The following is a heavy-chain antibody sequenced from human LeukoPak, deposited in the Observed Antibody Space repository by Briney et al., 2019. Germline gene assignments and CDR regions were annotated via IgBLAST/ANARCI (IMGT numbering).Heavy chain of an antibody. CDR3: SRENGAFSPFGY. J-gene: IGHJ4*02. D-gene: IGHD2-8*01. V-gene: IGHV4-4*02. CDR2: VSLSGPT. CDR1: GGSITSTNW. Sequence: SGTLSLTCGVSGGSITSTNWWSWVRQPPGQGLEWIGEVSLSGPTNYNPSLSSRVIMALDTSKNHLSLHLTSVTAADTAVYYCSRENGAFSPFGYWGQGYLVTVLS.